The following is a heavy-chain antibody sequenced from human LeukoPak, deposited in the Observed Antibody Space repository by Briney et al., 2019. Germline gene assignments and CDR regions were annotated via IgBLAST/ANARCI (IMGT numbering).Heavy chain of an antibody. J-gene: IGHJ3*02. D-gene: IGHD2-8*01. CDR3: TRSTNLEAFDI. CDR1: GGSVSSGTYY. Sequence: SETLSLTCTVSGGSVSSGTYYWGWIRQPPGKGLEWIGYIYYSGSTNYNPSLKSRVTVSVDTSKNQCSLKLSSVTTADTAVYYCTRSTNLEAFDIWGQGTMVTVSS. CDR2: IYYSGST. V-gene: IGHV4-61*01.